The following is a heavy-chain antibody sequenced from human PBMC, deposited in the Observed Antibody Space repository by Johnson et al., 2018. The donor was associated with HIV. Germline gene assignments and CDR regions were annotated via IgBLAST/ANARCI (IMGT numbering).Heavy chain of an antibody. CDR1: GFTFSSYW. V-gene: IGHV3-7*02. D-gene: IGHD4-17*01. Sequence: VQLVESGGGLVQPGGSLRPSCAASGFTFSSYWMSWVRQAPGTWLEWVANITHAGCEKYYVDSVKGRFTISSDNSKNSLYLKMNRRRAGDTAVYYCARGGYGDYGGGDAFDIWGQGTMVTVSS. CDR3: ARGGYGDYGGGDAFDI. CDR2: ITHAGCEK. J-gene: IGHJ3*02.